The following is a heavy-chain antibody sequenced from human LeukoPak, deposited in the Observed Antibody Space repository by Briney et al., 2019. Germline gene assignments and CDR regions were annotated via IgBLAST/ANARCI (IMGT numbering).Heavy chain of an antibody. CDR2: IIPFFGTS. CDR1: GGTFNSNG. D-gene: IGHD1-26*01. V-gene: IGHV1-69*13. J-gene: IGHJ6*03. Sequence: SVKVSGKASGGTFNSNGISWLRQAPGQGLEWMGGIIPFFGTSKYAQKFQGRVAITADESTNTVYMELSSLRSEDTAVYYCASGVVGGNYYYYYYMDVWGKGTTVTVSS. CDR3: ASGVVGGNYYYYYYMDV.